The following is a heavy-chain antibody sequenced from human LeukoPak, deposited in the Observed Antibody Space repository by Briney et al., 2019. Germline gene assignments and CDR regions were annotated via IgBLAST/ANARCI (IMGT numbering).Heavy chain of an antibody. V-gene: IGHV3-21*01. Sequence: GGSLRLSCAASGFTFSSYSMNWVREAPGKGLECVSSISSSSSYIYYADSVKGRFPLPRDNAKISLYLQMNSLRAEDTAVYYCARGIWSGYYMSGTDYGGQGTLVTVSS. J-gene: IGHJ4*02. D-gene: IGHD3-3*01. CDR1: GFTFSSYS. CDR3: ARGIWSGYYMSGTDY. CDR2: ISSSSSYI.